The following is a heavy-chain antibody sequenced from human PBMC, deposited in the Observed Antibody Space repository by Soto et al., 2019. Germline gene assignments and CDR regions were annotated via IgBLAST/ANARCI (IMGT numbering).Heavy chain of an antibody. CDR2: IYYSGST. CDR3: ARYGSGSYYPTTFDY. Sequence: QVQLQESGPGLVKPSQTLSLTCTVSGGSISSGGYYWSLIRQHPGKGLECIGYIYYSGSTYYNPSLKSRVTISVDTSENQFSLKLSPVTAADTAVYYCARYGSGSYYPTTFDYWGQGTLVTVSS. V-gene: IGHV4-31*03. CDR1: GGSISSGGYY. D-gene: IGHD3-10*01. J-gene: IGHJ4*02.